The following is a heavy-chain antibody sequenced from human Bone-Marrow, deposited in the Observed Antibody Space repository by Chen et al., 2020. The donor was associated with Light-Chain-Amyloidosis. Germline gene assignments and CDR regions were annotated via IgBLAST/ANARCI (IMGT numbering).Heavy chain of an antibody. D-gene: IGHD3-10*01. Sequence: QVQLQQWGAGLLKPSETLSLTCGVNGGSLRGYYWSWIRQPPGKGLEWIGEISQSGSTYYNPTPRSRVTISLDTSKNQFSLKLSSVTAADTVVYYCARQSYGSDSYLRLDNTYYMDVWGRGTTVTVSS. CDR1: GGSLRGYY. J-gene: IGHJ6*03. CDR2: ISQSGST. CDR3: ARQSYGSDSYLRLDNTYYMDV. V-gene: IGHV4-34*01.